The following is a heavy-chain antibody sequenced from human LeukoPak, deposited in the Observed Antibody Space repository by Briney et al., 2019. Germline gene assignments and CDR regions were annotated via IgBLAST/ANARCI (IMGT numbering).Heavy chain of an antibody. CDR1: GGSISSSSYY. CDR2: INYNGYR. V-gene: IGHV4-39*01. CDR3: ARGRNYYGSGSYYRSSTYYYYYYMDV. D-gene: IGHD3-10*01. J-gene: IGHJ6*03. Sequence: SETLSLTCTVSGGSISSSSYYWGWIRQPPGKGLEWIGSINYNGYRYYNLSLKSRVTISVDTSKNQFSLKLSSVTAADTAVYYCARGRNYYGSGSYYRSSTYYYYYYMDVWGKGTTVTVSS.